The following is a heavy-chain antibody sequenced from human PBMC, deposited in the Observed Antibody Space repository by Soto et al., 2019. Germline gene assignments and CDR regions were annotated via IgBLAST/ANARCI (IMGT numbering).Heavy chain of an antibody. CDR2: IDNAGTDS. V-gene: IGHV3-74*03. CDR3: ARGWVGPDF. CDR1: GFTLSGRS. Sequence: EVQLVESGGGLVQPGGSLRLSCAASGFTLSGRSMNWVRQAPGKGLVWVSGIDNAGTDSTYADSVKGRFTSSRDNAKTMLYLQMNSLRVGDTAVYYCARGWVGPDFWGKGNTVNVSS. J-gene: IGHJ6*04.